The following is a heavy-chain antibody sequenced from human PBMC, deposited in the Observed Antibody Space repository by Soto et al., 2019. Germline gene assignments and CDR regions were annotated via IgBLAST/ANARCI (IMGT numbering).Heavy chain of an antibody. CDR3: AREGGGHDRHYFAY. CDR1: GGSFSGYY. Sequence: SETLSLTCAVYGGSFSGYYWSWIRQPPGKGLEWIGEINHSGSTNYNPSLKSRVTISVDTSKNQISLNLSSVTAADTAVDYCAREGGGHDRHYFAYWGQGTLVTVSS. D-gene: IGHD3-16*01. J-gene: IGHJ4*02. V-gene: IGHV4-34*01. CDR2: INHSGST.